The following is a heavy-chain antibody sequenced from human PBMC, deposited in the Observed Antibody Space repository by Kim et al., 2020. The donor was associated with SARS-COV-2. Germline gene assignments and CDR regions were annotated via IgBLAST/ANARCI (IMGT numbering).Heavy chain of an antibody. CDR3: ARGKPTPGYYYYGMDV. Sequence: SVKGRFTISRDNAKNSLYLQMNSLRAEDTALYYCARGKPTPGYYYYGMDVWGQGTTVTVSS. V-gene: IGHV3-9*01. D-gene: IGHD3-16*01. J-gene: IGHJ6*02.